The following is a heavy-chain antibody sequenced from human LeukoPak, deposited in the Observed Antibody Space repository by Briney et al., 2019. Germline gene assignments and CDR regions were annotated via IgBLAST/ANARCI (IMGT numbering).Heavy chain of an antibody. V-gene: IGHV3-7*01. CDR1: GFTFSSYR. D-gene: IGHD5-12*01. CDR2: IKPDGSDK. J-gene: IGHJ4*02. Sequence: GGSLRDSREGSGFTFSSYRMSWVGPAAGKGPEGVASIKPDGSDKNYVDSVKGRFTISRDNAKNSLYLQVNSPRAEDTAVYYCATYSGSSGASDYWGQGTLVTVSS. CDR3: ATYSGSSGASDY.